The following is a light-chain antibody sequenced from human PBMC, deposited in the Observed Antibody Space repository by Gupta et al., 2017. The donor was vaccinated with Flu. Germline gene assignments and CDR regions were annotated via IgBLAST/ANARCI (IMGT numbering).Light chain of an antibody. J-gene: IGKJ4*01. CDR2: WAS. V-gene: IGKV4-1*01. Sequence: DIVMTQSPDSLAVFLGERATINCKSSQSLLYSPNNKYYLAWYQKKPGQPPKLLIYWASTRESGVPDRFSGSGSGTDFTLTISSLQAEDVAVYYCQQYHNTPTFGGGTKVEIK. CDR3: QQYHNTPT. CDR1: QSLLYSPNNKYY.